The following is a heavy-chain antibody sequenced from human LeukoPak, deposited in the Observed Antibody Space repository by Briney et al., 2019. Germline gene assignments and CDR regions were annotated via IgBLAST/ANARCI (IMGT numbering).Heavy chain of an antibody. CDR3: ARVGNPLVTVFAWFDP. CDR2: IYYSGST. V-gene: IGHV4-34*01. D-gene: IGHD3-3*01. CDR1: GGSFSGYY. J-gene: IGHJ5*02. Sequence: SETLSLTCAVYGGSFSGYYWSWIRQPPGKGLEWIGSIYYSGSTYYNPSLKSRVTISIDTSKNQFSLKLSSVTAADTAVYYCARVGNPLVTVFAWFDPWGQGTLVTVSS.